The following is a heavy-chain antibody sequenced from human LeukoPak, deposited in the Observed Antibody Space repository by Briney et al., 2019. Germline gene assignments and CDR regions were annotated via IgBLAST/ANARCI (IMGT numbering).Heavy chain of an antibody. V-gene: IGHV1-24*01. CDR3: ATGYYYDSSGYYLDY. Sequence: ASVKVSCKASGGTFSSYAISWVRQAPGQGLEWMGGFDPEDGETIYAQKFQGRVTMTEDTSTDTAYMELSSLRSEDTAVYYCATGYYYDSSGYYLDYWGQGTLVTVSS. J-gene: IGHJ4*02. CDR2: FDPEDGET. CDR1: GGTFSSYA. D-gene: IGHD3-22*01.